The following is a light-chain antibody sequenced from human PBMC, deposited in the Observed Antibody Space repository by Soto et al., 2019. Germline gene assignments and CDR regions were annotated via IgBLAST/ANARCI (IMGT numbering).Light chain of an antibody. J-gene: IGLJ1*01. CDR1: SSEVGGLNY. V-gene: IGLV2-14*01. Sequence: QSVLTQPASVSGSPGQSIPISCTGTSSEVGGLNYVSWYQQHPGKAPKLMIYDVTNRPSRVSNRFSGSKSGNTASLTISGLQAEDEADYYCSSYTSSSTPLYVFGTGTKVTV. CDR2: DVT. CDR3: SSYTSSSTPLYV.